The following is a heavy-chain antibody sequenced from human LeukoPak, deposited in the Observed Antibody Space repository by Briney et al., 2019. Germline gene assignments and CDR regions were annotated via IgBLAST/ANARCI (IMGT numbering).Heavy chain of an antibody. CDR3: ARRDISSGWSSDY. D-gene: IGHD6-19*01. V-gene: IGHV4-4*07. J-gene: IGHJ4*02. Sequence: SETLSLTCTVSGGPLSNYHWSWIRQPAGKGLEWIGQIHSSGSTNYNPPLKSRVPMSIKTTEDQVSLTIRSVTAADTAFYYCARRDISSGWSSDYWGQGTLVTVSS. CDR2: IHSSGST. CDR1: GGPLSNYH.